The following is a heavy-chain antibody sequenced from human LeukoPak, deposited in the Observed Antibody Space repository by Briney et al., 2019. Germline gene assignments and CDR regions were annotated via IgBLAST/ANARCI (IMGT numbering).Heavy chain of an antibody. CDR1: GGSISSGSYY. CDR3: AREGREVHRGYCGGDCHDY. J-gene: IGHJ4*02. Sequence: SQTLSLTCTVSGGSISSGSYYWSWIRQPAGKGLEWIGRIYTSGSTNYNPSLKSRVTISVDTSKNQFSLKLSSVTAADTAVYYCAREGREVHRGYCGGDCHDYWGQGTLVTVSS. D-gene: IGHD2-21*01. CDR2: IYTSGST. V-gene: IGHV4-61*02.